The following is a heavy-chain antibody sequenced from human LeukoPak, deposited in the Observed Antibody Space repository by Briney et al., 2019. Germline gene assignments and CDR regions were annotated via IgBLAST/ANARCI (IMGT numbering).Heavy chain of an antibody. D-gene: IGHD5-18*01. J-gene: IGHJ4*02. Sequence: NASETLSLTCAVYGGSFSGYYWSWIRQPPGKGLEWIGEINHSGSTNYNPSLKSRVTISVDTSKNQFSLKLSSVTAADTAVYYCARGPASYGLWGQGTLVTVSS. CDR1: GGSFSGYY. CDR3: ARGPASYGL. CDR2: INHSGST. V-gene: IGHV4-34*01.